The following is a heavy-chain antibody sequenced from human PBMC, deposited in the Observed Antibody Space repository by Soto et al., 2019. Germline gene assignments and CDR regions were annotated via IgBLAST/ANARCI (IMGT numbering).Heavy chain of an antibody. Sequence: EVSLRLSCAASGFTYSSHAMRWLRQAPAKGLEWVSAISGSCGSTYYADSVNGRFTISRDNSKTTLNLQMNSLRAEDTAVYYCAKDQDYYDSSGYYQGGPFDYWQKGTLV. V-gene: IGHV3-23*01. D-gene: IGHD3-22*01. CDR2: ISGSCGST. CDR1: GFTYSSHA. CDR3: AKDQDYYDSSGYYQGGPFDY. J-gene: IGHJ4*02.